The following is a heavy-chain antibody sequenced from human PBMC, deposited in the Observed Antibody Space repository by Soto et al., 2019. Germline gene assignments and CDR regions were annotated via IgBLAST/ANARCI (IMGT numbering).Heavy chain of an antibody. CDR1: GFTFSAYS. V-gene: IGHV3-48*02. CDR3: VRRTDYYASGNEYGVPTVSPNWFHS. Sequence: EVQLVESGGGLIQPGGSLRLSCAASGFTFSAYSMNWVRQAPGRGLEGVSYISLSGSTIYFADSVKGRFTISRDNAKHSLYLRKHSLTDEDTAVYYCVRRTDYYASGNEYGVPTVSPNWFHSWGQRTLVTVSS. J-gene: IGHJ5*01. CDR2: ISLSGSTI. D-gene: IGHD3-10*01.